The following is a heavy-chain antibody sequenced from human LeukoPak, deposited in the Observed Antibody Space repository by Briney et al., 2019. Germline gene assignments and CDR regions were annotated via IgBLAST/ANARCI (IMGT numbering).Heavy chain of an antibody. CDR3: ARDFDMGITPGDDFDF. V-gene: IGHV3-74*01. Sequence: GGSLRLSCAASGFSFSKYWMHWVRQTPGEGLVWVSRIKEDGTYTSYADSVKGRFTISRDNARNTVFLQMNSLRAEGTAVYYCARDFDMGITPGDDFDFWGQGTLVTVSS. CDR1: GFSFSKYW. D-gene: IGHD3-9*01. J-gene: IGHJ4*02. CDR2: IKEDGTYT.